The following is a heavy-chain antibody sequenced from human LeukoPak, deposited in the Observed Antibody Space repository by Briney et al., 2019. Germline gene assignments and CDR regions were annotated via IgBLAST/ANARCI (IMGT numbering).Heavy chain of an antibody. V-gene: IGHV3-30-3*01. CDR3: ARAFGEFTPPTPRGYYYGMDV. CDR2: ISYDGSNK. D-gene: IGHD3-10*01. CDR1: GFTFSSYA. J-gene: IGHJ6*02. Sequence: GGSVRLSCAASGFTFSSYAMHWVRQAPGKGLEWVAVISYDGSNKYYADSVKGRFTISRDNSKNTLYLQMNSLRAEDTAVYYCARAFGEFTPPTPRGYYYGMDVWGQGTTVTVSS.